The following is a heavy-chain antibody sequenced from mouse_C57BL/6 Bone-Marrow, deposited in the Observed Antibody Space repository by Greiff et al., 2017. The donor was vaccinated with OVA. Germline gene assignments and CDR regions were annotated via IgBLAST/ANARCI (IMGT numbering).Heavy chain of an antibody. V-gene: IGHV1-76*01. CDR3: ERYGSREFAWFAY. J-gene: IGHJ3*01. Sequence: VQLQESGAELVRPGASVKLSCKASGYTFTDYYINWVKQRPGQGLEWIARIYPGSGNTYYNEKFKGKATLTAEKSSSTAYMQLSSLTSEDSAVYFWERYGSREFAWFAYWGQGTLVTVSA. D-gene: IGHD1-1*01. CDR2: IYPGSGNT. CDR1: GYTFTDYY.